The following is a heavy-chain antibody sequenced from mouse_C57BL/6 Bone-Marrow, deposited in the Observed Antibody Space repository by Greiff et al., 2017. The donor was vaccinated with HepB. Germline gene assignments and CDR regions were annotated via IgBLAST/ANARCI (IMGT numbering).Heavy chain of an antibody. CDR3: AMEGVLLRGAWFAY. J-gene: IGHJ3*01. D-gene: IGHD1-1*01. Sequence: EVQRVESGGGLVKPGGSLKLSCAASGFTFSDYGMHWVRQAPEKGLEWVAYISSGSSTIYYADTVKGRFTISRDNAKNTLFLQMTSLRSEDTAMYYCAMEGVLLRGAWFAYWGQGTLVTVSA. CDR2: ISSGSSTI. V-gene: IGHV5-17*01. CDR1: GFTFSDYG.